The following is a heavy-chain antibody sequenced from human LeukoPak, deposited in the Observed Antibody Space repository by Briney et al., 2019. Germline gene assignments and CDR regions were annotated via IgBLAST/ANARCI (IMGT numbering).Heavy chain of an antibody. CDR2: IYYSGST. V-gene: IGHV4-39*01. CDR1: GGSISSSSYY. D-gene: IGHD4-17*01. CDR3: ARLADYGDDCFDY. J-gene: IGHJ4*02. Sequence: PSETLSLTCTVSGGSISSSSYYWGWIRQPPGKGLEWIGSIYYSGSTYYNPSLKSRVTISVDTSKNQFSLKLSSVTAADTAVYYCARLADYGDDCFDYWGQGTLVTVSS.